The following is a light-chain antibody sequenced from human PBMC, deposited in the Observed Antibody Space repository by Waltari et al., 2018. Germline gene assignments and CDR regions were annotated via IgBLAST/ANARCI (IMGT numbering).Light chain of an antibody. Sequence: EIVLTQSPGTLSLSPGERATLSCRASQRVSSYLAWYQQRPGQAPRLLIYAASSRATGIPDKFGGSGSGTDFTLTISRVGPEDFAMYYCQQYGSSPRTFGQGTKLEI. V-gene: IGKV3-20*01. CDR2: AAS. CDR1: QRVSSY. J-gene: IGKJ2*01. CDR3: QQYGSSPRT.